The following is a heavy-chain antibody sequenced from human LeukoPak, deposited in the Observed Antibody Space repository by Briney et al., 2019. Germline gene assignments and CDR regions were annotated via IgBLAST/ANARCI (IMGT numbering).Heavy chain of an antibody. CDR3: AKNLWGSEAFSWYFDL. CDR2: ISASGDGT. J-gene: IGHJ2*01. Sequence: GGSLTLSCSASGLTFSRDGMSWVRQAPGKGLEWVSSISASGDGTVYADSVKGRVTISRDNSKSTLYLQMHTLRVGCTRVYSCAKNLWGSEAFSWYFDLWGRGTLVTVSS. CDR1: GLTFSRDG. D-gene: IGHD3-16*01. V-gene: IGHV3-23*01.